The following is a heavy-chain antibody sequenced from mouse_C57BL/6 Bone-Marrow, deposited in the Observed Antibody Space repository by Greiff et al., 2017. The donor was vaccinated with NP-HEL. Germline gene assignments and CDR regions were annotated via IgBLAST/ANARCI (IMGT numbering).Heavy chain of an antibody. CDR3: AREADGYYNWYFDV. V-gene: IGHV5-4*01. CDR1: GFTFSSYA. D-gene: IGHD2-3*01. CDR2: LSDGGSYT. J-gene: IGHJ1*03. Sequence: EVKVVESGGGLVKPGGSLKLSCAASGFTFSSYAMSWVRQTPEKRLEWVATLSDGGSYTYYPDNVKGRFTISRDNAKNNLYLQMSHLKSEDTAMYYCAREADGYYNWYFDVWGTGTTVTVSS.